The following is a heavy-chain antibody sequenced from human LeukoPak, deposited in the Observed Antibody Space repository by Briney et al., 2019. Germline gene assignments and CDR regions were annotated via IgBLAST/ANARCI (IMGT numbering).Heavy chain of an antibody. D-gene: IGHD6-6*01. CDR1: GGTFSSYA. CDR3: ARDLYYEYSSSGDYYYYMDV. CDR2: IIPIFGTA. J-gene: IGHJ6*03. V-gene: IGHV1-69*01. Sequence: GASVKVSCKASGGTFSSYAISWVRQAPGQGLEWMGGIIPIFGTANYAQKFQGRVTITADESTSTAYMELSSLRSEDTAVYYCARDLYYEYSSSGDYYYYMDVWGKGTTVTVSS.